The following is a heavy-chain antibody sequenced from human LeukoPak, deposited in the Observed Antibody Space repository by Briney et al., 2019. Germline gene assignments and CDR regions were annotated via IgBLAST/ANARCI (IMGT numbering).Heavy chain of an antibody. CDR1: GFTFSSYA. J-gene: IGHJ4*02. V-gene: IGHV3-30-3*01. D-gene: IGHD1-7*01. CDR2: ISYDGSNK. CDR3: ARDIETGTLDY. Sequence: GRSLRLSCAASGFTFSSYAMHWVRQAPGKGLEWVAVISYDGSNKYYADSVKGRFTISRDNSKNTLYLQMNSQRAEDTAVYYCARDIETGTLDYWGQGTLVTVSS.